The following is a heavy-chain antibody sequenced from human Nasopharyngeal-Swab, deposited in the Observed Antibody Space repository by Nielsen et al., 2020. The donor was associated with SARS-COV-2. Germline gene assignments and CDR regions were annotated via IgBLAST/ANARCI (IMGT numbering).Heavy chain of an antibody. D-gene: IGHD6-13*01. J-gene: IGHJ4*02. CDR1: GLTFSTYA. Sequence: GGSLRLSCSVSGLTFSTYAMSWVRQAPGQGLEWVSAISGRGTDTYYADSVKGRFTVSRDNSKNTVFLQMNSLRADDTAVYYCAKDGSSTPTYWGRGTLVSVSS. V-gene: IGHV3-23*01. CDR2: ISGRGTDT. CDR3: AKDGSSTPTY.